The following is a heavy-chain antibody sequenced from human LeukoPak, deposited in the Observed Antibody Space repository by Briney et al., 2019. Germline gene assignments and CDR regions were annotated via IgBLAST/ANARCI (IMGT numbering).Heavy chain of an antibody. V-gene: IGHV1-69*13. CDR2: IIPIFGTA. J-gene: IGHJ5*02. CDR1: GGTFSSYA. Sequence: ASVKVSFKASGGTFSSYAISWVRQAPGQGLEWMGGIIPIFGTANYAQKFQGRVTITADESTSAAYMELSSLRSEDTAVYYCALTYPGNWFDPWGQGTLVTVSS. D-gene: IGHD3-16*01. CDR3: ALTYPGNWFDP.